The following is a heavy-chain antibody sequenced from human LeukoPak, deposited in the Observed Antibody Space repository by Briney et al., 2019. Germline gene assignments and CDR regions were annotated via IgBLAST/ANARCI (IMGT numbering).Heavy chain of an antibody. V-gene: IGHV4-59*01. J-gene: IGHJ4*02. CDR2: IYYSGST. Sequence: SETLSLTCTVSGGSISSYYWSWIRQPPGKGLEWIGYIYYSGSTNYNPSLKSRVTISVDTSKNQFSLKLSSVTAADTAVYYCARRVGRYSSSFDYWGQGTLVTVSS. CDR1: GGSISSYY. D-gene: IGHD5-18*01. CDR3: ARRVGRYSSSFDY.